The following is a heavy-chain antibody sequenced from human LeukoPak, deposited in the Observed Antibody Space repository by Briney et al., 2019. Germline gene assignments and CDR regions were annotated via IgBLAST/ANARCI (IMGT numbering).Heavy chain of an antibody. Sequence: GASVKGSCKASGYTFTGYYMHWVRQAPGQGLEWMGWINPNSGGTNYAQKFQGRVTMTRDTSISTAYMELSRLRSDDTAVYYCAIEHFAGSLLDYWGQGTLVTVSS. CDR1: GYTFTGYY. D-gene: IGHD1/OR15-1a*01. CDR2: INPNSGGT. J-gene: IGHJ4*02. V-gene: IGHV1-2*02. CDR3: AIEHFAGSLLDY.